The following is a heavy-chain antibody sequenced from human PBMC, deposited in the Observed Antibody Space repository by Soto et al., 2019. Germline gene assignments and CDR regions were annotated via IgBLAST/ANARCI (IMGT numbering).Heavy chain of an antibody. CDR3: ARDRGVGQPAGWFDP. CDR2: ISGSSIYT. D-gene: IGHD3-10*01. V-gene: IGHV3-11*06. CDR1: GFTFSDYY. J-gene: IGHJ5*02. Sequence: GGSLRLSCAASGFTFSDYYMSWIRQAPGKGLEWVSYISGSSIYTNYAGSVKGRFTVSRDNAKNSLYLQMSSLRAEDTAVYYCARDRGVGQPAGWFDPWGQGTLVTVSS.